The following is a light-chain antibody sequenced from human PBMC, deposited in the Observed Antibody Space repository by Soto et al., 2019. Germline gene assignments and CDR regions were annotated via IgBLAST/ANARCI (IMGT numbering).Light chain of an antibody. CDR1: SSDVGGYNY. J-gene: IGLJ3*02. V-gene: IGLV2-8*01. CDR3: SSYAGSSNLGV. CDR2: GVS. Sequence: QSALTQPPSASGSPGQSVTISCTGNSSDVGGYNYVSWYQQHPGKAPKLMIYGVSERPSGVPDRFSGSKSGNTASLTVSGLQAEDEADYYCSSYAGSSNLGVFGGGTKVTVL.